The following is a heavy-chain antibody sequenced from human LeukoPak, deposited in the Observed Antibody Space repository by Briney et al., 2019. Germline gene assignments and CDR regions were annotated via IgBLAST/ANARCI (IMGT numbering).Heavy chain of an antibody. D-gene: IGHD2-2*01. Sequence: PGGSLRLSCAASGFMFTSYSMNWVRQAPGKGLEWVSSISSSSSYIYYADSVKGRFTISRDNAKNSLYLQMNSLRAEDTAVYYCARLYCSSTSCYAGFDYWGQGTLVTVSS. J-gene: IGHJ4*02. CDR1: GFMFTSYS. V-gene: IGHV3-21*01. CDR2: ISSSSSYI. CDR3: ARLYCSSTSCYAGFDY.